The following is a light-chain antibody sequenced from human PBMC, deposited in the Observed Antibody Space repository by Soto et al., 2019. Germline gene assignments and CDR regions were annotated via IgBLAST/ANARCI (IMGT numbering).Light chain of an antibody. CDR1: QGITTF. CDR2: GAS. J-gene: IGKJ2*01. CDR3: LQHNSYPYT. Sequence: DIQMTQSPSVVSASVGDTVTVTCRASQGITTFLAWFRQRPGRVPERLIYGASSLQSGVPSRFSGRGSGTEFTLTISSLQPEDFGIYYCLQHNSYPYTFDPGTK. V-gene: IGKV1-17*03.